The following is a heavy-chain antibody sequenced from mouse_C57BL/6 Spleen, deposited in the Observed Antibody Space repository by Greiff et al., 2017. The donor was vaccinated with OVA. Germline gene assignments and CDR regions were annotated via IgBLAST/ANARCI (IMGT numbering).Heavy chain of an antibody. Sequence: EVKLQESGEGLVKPGGSLKLSCAASGFTFSSYAMSWVRQTPEKRLEWVAYISSGGDYIYYADTVKGRFTISRDNARNTLYLQMSSLKSEDTAMYYCTRGGGNYGYAMDYWGQGTSVTVSS. CDR1: GFTFSSYA. D-gene: IGHD2-1*01. CDR3: TRGGGNYGYAMDY. CDR2: ISSGGDYI. J-gene: IGHJ4*01. V-gene: IGHV5-9-1*02.